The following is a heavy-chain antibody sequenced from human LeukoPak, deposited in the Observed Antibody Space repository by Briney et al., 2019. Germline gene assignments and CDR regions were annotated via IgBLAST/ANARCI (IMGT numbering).Heavy chain of an antibody. D-gene: IGHD5-18*01. CDR3: ARGPGGYSYGYWN. CDR2: INHSGST. Sequence: SETLSLTCAVYGGSFSGYYWNWIRQPPGKGLEWIGEINHSGSTNYNPSLKSRVTISVDTSKNQFSLKLSSVTAADTAVYHCARGPGGYSYGYWNWGQGTLVTVSS. J-gene: IGHJ4*02. CDR1: GGSFSGYY. V-gene: IGHV4-34*01.